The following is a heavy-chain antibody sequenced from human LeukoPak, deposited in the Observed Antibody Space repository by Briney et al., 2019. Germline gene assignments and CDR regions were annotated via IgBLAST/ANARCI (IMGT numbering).Heavy chain of an antibody. CDR2: ISAYNGNT. CDR1: GYTFNSYV. Sequence: GASVKVSCKASGYTFNSYVLRWVRQAPGQGLEWMGWISAYNGNTNYAQKLQGRVTMTTDTSTSTAYMELRSLRSDDTAVYYCARGQGGNLYPFYYYYYMDVWGKGTTVTVSS. D-gene: IGHD4-23*01. CDR3: ARGQGGNLYPFYYYYYMDV. J-gene: IGHJ6*03. V-gene: IGHV1-18*01.